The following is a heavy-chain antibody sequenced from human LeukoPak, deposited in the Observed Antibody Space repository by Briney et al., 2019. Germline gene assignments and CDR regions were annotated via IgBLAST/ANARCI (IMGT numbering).Heavy chain of an antibody. CDR3: ARVGRYNGWSFDY. Sequence: GGSLRLSCAASGFTLSSYWMSWVRQAPGKGLEWVANIKQDGSEKYYADPVKGRFTISGDNAKNSLYLQMNSLRAEDTAVYYCARVGRYNGWSFDYWGQGALVTVSS. V-gene: IGHV3-7*01. CDR2: IKQDGSEK. J-gene: IGHJ4*02. D-gene: IGHD6-19*01. CDR1: GFTLSSYW.